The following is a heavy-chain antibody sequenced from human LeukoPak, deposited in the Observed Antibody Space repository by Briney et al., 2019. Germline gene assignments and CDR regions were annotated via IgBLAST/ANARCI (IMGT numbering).Heavy chain of an antibody. CDR1: GFTFSSYA. V-gene: IGHV3-23*01. Sequence: PGGSPRLSCAASGFTFSSYAMSWVRQAPGKGLEWVSAISGSGGSTYYADSVKGRFTISRDNSKNTLYLQMNSLRAEDTAVYYCAKESTRGYSYGYQDAFDIWGQGTMVTVSS. CDR3: AKESTRGYSYGYQDAFDI. D-gene: IGHD5-18*01. CDR2: ISGSGGST. J-gene: IGHJ3*02.